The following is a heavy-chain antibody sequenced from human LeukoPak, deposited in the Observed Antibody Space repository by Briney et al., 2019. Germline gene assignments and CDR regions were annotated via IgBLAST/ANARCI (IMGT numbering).Heavy chain of an antibody. J-gene: IGHJ4*02. CDR2: IRSTANGYAT. Sequence: GGSLRLSCAASGFTFSGSALHWVRQASGKGLEWVGRIRSTANGYATAYATSVKGRFTISRDDSKNTAYLQMNSLKTEDTAVYYCTTASTSYYDILTGPLYFDYWGQGTLVTVSS. D-gene: IGHD3-9*01. V-gene: IGHV3-73*01. CDR3: TTASTSYYDILTGPLYFDY. CDR1: GFTFSGSA.